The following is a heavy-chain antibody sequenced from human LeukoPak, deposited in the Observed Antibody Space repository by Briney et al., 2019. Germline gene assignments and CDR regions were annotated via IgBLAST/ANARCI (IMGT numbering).Heavy chain of an antibody. CDR3: AKVIVGATDFDY. Sequence: ESLRLSCAASGFTFSSYGMSWVRQAPGKGLEWVSAISGSGGSTYYADSVKGRFTISRDNSKNTLYLQMNSLRAEDTAVYYCAKVIVGATDFDYWGQGTLVTVSS. J-gene: IGHJ4*02. CDR2: ISGSGGST. V-gene: IGHV3-23*01. D-gene: IGHD1-26*01. CDR1: GFTFSSYG.